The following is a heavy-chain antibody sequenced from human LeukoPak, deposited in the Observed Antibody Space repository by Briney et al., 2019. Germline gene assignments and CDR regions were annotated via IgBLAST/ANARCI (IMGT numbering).Heavy chain of an antibody. CDR3: AGGYSYGLTA. D-gene: IGHD5-18*01. CDR2: ISYDGSNK. Sequence: GGSLRLSCAASGFTFSSYAMHWVRQAPGKGLEWVAVISYDGSNKYYADSVKGRFTISRDNSKNTLYLQMSSLRAEDTAVYYCAGGYSYGLTAWGQGTLVTVSS. J-gene: IGHJ5*02. CDR1: GFTFSSYA. V-gene: IGHV3-30*04.